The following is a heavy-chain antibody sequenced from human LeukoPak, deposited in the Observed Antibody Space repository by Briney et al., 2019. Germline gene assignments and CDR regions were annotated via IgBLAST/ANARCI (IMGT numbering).Heavy chain of an antibody. CDR3: ARVGGDFWSGSTPYYFDY. CDR1: GGSISTSTYY. Sequence: SETLSLTCSVSGGSISTSTYYWGWIRQPPGKGLEWIGSIYYSGTTYYDPSLKSRVTISLDTSKNQFSLKLSSVTAADTAVYYCARVGGDFWSGSTPYYFDYWGQGTLVTVSS. D-gene: IGHD3-3*01. V-gene: IGHV4-39*07. CDR2: IYYSGTT. J-gene: IGHJ4*02.